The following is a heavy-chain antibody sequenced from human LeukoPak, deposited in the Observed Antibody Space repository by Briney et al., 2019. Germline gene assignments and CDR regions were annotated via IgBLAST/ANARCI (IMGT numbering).Heavy chain of an antibody. Sequence: TASETLSLTCAVYGGSFSGYYWSWIRQPPGKGLEWIGEINHSGSTNYNPSLKSRVTISVDTSKNQFSLKLSSVTAADTAVYYCARHTYGDYVWGPYYFDYWGQGTLVTVSS. D-gene: IGHD4-17*01. CDR1: GGSFSGYY. J-gene: IGHJ4*02. V-gene: IGHV4-34*01. CDR2: INHSGST. CDR3: ARHTYGDYVWGPYYFDY.